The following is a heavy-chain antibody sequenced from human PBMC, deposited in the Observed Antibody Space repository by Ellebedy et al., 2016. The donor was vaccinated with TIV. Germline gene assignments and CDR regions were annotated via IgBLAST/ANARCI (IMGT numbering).Heavy chain of an antibody. J-gene: IGHJ4*02. CDR1: GFTFDDYA. V-gene: IGHV3-9*01. CDR2: ISWNSGSI. CDR3: AKGEGSGSYYNVGYDY. D-gene: IGHD3-10*01. Sequence: SLKISXAASGFTFDDYAMHWVRQAPGKGLEWVSGISWNSGSIGYADSVKGRFTISRDNAMNSLYLQMNSLRAEDTALYYCAKGEGSGSYYNVGYDYWGQGTLVTVSS.